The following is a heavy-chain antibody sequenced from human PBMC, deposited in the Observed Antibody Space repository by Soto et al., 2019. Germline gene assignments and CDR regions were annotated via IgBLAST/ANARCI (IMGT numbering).Heavy chain of an antibody. CDR3: AIAEYGGDDY. J-gene: IGHJ4*02. CDR2: IKAYSGST. Sequence: LVQSGAEAKKPGTSVKVSCKASGYTFSTSTISWVRQAPGQGLERMGWIKAYSGSTNYAPKLQGRVTMTTDTSTSTAYLELRSLTSDDTAMYYCAIAEYGGDDYWGQGTLVTVSS. V-gene: IGHV1-18*04. CDR1: GYTFSTST. D-gene: IGHD2-2*01.